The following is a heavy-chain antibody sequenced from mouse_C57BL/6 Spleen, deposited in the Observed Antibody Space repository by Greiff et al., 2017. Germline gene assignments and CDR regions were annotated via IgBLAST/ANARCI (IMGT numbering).Heavy chain of an antibody. V-gene: IGHV5-17*01. CDR3: ARNYASSDPYFDV. CDR2: ISSGSSTI. D-gene: IGHD1-1*01. J-gene: IGHJ1*03. Sequence: EVMLVESGGGLVMPGGSLKLSCAASGFTFSDYGMHWVRQAPEKGLEWVAYISSGSSTIYYADTVKGRFTISRDNAKNTLFLQMTSLRSEDTAMYYCARNYASSDPYFDVWGTGTTVTVSS. CDR1: GFTFSDYG.